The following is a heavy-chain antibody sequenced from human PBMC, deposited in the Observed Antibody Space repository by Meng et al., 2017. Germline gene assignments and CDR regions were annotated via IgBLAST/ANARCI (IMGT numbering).Heavy chain of an antibody. Sequence: GEAVESGGEVKKPGAAVKVSCKPSGYNFPDYYIHWVRRAPGQGLEWMGRINPKSGDTHYAQKFQARVTMTGDTSISTAYMELSGLRSDDTAMYYCARDEDISAAGKLFGDYWGQGTLVTVSS. CDR1: GYNFPDYY. D-gene: IGHD6-25*01. J-gene: IGHJ4*02. CDR3: ARDEDISAAGKLFGDY. V-gene: IGHV1-2*06. CDR2: INPKSGDT.